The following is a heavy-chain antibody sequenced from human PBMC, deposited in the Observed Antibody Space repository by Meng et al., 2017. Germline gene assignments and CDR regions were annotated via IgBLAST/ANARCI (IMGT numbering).Heavy chain of an antibody. V-gene: IGHV4-59*01. CDR1: GGSISSYY. Sequence: SETLSLTCTVSGGSISSYYWSWIRQPPGKGLEWIGYIYYSGSTNYNPSLKSRVTISVDTSKNQFSLKLSSVTAADTAVYYCARAYGSGSSGDWFDPWGQGTLVTVSS. CDR3: ARAYGSGSSGDWFDP. CDR2: IYYSGST. J-gene: IGHJ5*02. D-gene: IGHD3-10*01.